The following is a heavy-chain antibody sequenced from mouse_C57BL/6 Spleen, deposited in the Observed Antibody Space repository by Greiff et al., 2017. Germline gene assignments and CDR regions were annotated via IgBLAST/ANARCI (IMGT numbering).Heavy chain of an antibody. CDR1: GFNIKDDY. V-gene: IGHV14-4*01. CDR3: TTDDYIFAY. D-gene: IGHD2-4*01. Sequence: VQLQQSGAELVRPGASVKLSCTASGFNIKDDYMHCVKQRPEQGLEWIGWIAPVIGVTEYPSKFQGTATITADTSSNTAYLQLSSVTSEDTAVYYCTTDDYIFAYWGQGTLVTVSA. J-gene: IGHJ3*01. CDR2: IAPVIGVT.